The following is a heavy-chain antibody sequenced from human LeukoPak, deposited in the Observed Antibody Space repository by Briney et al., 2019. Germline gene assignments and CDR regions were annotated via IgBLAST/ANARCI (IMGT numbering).Heavy chain of an antibody. J-gene: IGHJ4*02. Sequence: GGSLRLSCAASGFTFITYSMHWVRQAPGKGLEWVSYISSSSSTIYYADSVKGRFTISRDNAKNSLYLQMNSLRPEDTAVYCCARSSYTPLDSWGQGTLVTVSS. CDR2: ISSSSSTI. V-gene: IGHV3-48*01. CDR3: ARSSYTPLDS. CDR1: GFTFITYS. D-gene: IGHD1-1*01.